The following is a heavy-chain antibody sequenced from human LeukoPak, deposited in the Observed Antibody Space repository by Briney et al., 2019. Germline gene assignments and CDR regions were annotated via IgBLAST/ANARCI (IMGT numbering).Heavy chain of an antibody. D-gene: IGHD5-12*01. CDR2: ISAYNDNT. V-gene: IGHV1-18*01. CDR3: ASARGSGYDYYYYYYMDV. CDR1: GYTFTSYD. J-gene: IGHJ6*03. Sequence: ASVKVSCKASGYTFTSYDISWMRQAPGQGLEWMGWISAYNDNTNYAQKLQGRVTMTTDTSTSTAYMELRSLRSDDTAVYYCASARGSGYDYYYYYYMDVWGKGTTVTVSS.